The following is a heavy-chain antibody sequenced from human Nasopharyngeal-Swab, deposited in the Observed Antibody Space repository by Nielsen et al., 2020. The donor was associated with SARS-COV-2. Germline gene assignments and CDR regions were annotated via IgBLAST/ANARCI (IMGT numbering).Heavy chain of an antibody. D-gene: IGHD6-13*01. CDR2: ITTGSTTI. J-gene: IGHJ4*02. CDR3: ASLYSGSWFLETVTHFDS. V-gene: IGHV3-48*02. CDR1: GFTFSSYH. Sequence: GESLKISCAASGFTFSSYHMNWVRQAPGKGLEWISYITTGSTTIYYADSVKGRFTVSRDNAKNSLYLQMNSLRDEDTAVYYCASLYSGSWFLETVTHFDSWGQGTLVTVSS.